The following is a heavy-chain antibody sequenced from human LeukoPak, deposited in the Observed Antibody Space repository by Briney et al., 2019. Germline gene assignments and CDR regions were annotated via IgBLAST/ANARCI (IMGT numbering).Heavy chain of an antibody. J-gene: IGHJ3*02. Sequence: ASVKVSCKASGYTFTGYYMHWVRQAPGQGLEWMGWINPNSGGTNYAQKFQGRVTMTRDTSISTAYMELSRLRSDDTAVYYCARVEEYSSGWCEAFDIWGQGTMVTVSS. CDR2: INPNSGGT. CDR1: GYTFTGYY. V-gene: IGHV1-2*02. D-gene: IGHD6-19*01. CDR3: ARVEEYSSGWCEAFDI.